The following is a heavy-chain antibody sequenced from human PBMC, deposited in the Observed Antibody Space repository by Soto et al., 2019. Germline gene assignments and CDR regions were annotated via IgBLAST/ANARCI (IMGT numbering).Heavy chain of an antibody. D-gene: IGHD6-19*01. J-gene: IGHJ4*02. CDR1: GFTFSSYW. V-gene: IGHV3-7*05. CDR3: ARESGWSNFDY. CDR2: IKQDGSEK. Sequence: GGSLRLSCAASGFTFSSYWMSWVRQAPGKGLEGVANIKQDGSEKYYVASVKGRFTISRDNAKNSLYLQMNSLRAEDTAVYYCARESGWSNFDYWGQGTLVTVSS.